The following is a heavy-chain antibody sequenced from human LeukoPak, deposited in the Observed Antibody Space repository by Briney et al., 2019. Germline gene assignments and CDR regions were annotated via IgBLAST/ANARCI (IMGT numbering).Heavy chain of an antibody. CDR2: INPNSGDT. Sequence: ASVKVSCKASGYTSTGYYMHWVRQAPGQGLEWMGWINPNSGDTNYAQKFRGRVNMTGDTSINTAYLDLSGLRSDDTAIYYCARDGNFDFWGQGTLVTVSS. CDR3: ARDGNFDF. J-gene: IGHJ4*02. V-gene: IGHV1-2*02. CDR1: GYTSTGYY.